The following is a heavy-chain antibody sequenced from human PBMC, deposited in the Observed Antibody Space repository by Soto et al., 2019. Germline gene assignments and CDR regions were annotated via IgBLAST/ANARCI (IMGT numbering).Heavy chain of an antibody. CDR1: GGSISSYY. Sequence: SETLSLTCTVSGGSISSYYWSWIRKPPGKGLEWSGYIYYSGSTHYTPSPKSQVTISVDTSKNQFSLKLSSVTAADTAVYYCARDQGSSWPHYYYYGMDVWGQGTTVTVS. V-gene: IGHV4-59*13. CDR3: ARDQGSSWPHYYYYGMDV. J-gene: IGHJ6*02. CDR2: IYYSGST. D-gene: IGHD6-13*01.